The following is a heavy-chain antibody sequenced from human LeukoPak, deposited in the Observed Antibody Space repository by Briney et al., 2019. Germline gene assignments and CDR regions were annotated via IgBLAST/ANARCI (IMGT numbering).Heavy chain of an antibody. CDR1: GYSFTSYW. D-gene: IGHD6-13*01. CDR2: IYPGDSDT. V-gene: IGHV5-51*01. J-gene: IGHJ5*02. CDR3: AKAAAGRRNWFDP. Sequence: GESLKISCKGSGYSFTSYWIGWVRQMPGKGPEWMGIIYPGDSDTRYSPSFQGQVTISADKSISTAYLQWSSLKASDTAMYYCAKAAAGRRNWFDPWGQGTLVTVSS.